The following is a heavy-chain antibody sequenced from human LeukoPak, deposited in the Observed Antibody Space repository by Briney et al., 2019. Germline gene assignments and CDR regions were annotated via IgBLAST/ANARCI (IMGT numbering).Heavy chain of an antibody. Sequence: PGGSLRLSCAASGFTVSTSYMSWVRQAPGKGLEWVSILYSDGITYYADSVKGRFTIFGDNSKNTLYLQMNRLRAEDTAVYYCSRDLLGGSYVFDYWGQGTLVTVSS. CDR1: GFTVSTSY. V-gene: IGHV3-66*01. CDR3: SRDLLGGSYVFDY. CDR2: LYSDGIT. D-gene: IGHD1-26*01. J-gene: IGHJ4*02.